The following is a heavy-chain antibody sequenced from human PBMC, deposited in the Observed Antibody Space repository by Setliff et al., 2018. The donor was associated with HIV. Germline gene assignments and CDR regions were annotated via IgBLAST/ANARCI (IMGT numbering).Heavy chain of an antibody. D-gene: IGHD6-19*01. CDR2: ISSVGTI. CDR3: ARAPGIAVTGRYFQH. CDR1: TISTLSVSLNY. J-gene: IGHJ1*01. Sequence: PGGSLRLSCAASTISTLSVSLNYMRWVRQAPGKGLEWVSYISSVGTIYYADSVKGRFTISRDNSKNTLYLQMSSLRAEDTAVYYCARAPGIAVTGRYFQHWGQGTLVTVSS. V-gene: IGHV3-66*02.